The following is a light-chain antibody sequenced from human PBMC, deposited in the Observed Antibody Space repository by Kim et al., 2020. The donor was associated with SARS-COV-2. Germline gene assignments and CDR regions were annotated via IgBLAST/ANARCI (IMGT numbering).Light chain of an antibody. V-gene: IGKV3-11*01. J-gene: IGKJ5*01. CDR1: QSVINS. Sequence: LYPGERATLSCRASQSVINSLAWYQQKSGQAPRLLMYDASIRASGVPARFSGSGSGTDFTLIISSLEAEDFAVYFCQQRRDWPITFGQGTRLEIK. CDR2: DAS. CDR3: QQRRDWPIT.